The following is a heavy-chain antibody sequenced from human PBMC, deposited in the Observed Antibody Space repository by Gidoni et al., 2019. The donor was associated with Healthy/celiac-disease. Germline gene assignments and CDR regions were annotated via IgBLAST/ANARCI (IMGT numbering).Heavy chain of an antibody. CDR2: ISYDGSNK. V-gene: IGHV3-30-3*01. CDR1: GFTFSSYA. Sequence: QVQLVESGGGVVQPGRSLRLSCAASGFTFSSYAMHWVRQAPGKGLEWVAVISYDGSNKYYADSVKGRFTISRDNSKNTLYLQMNSLRAEDTAVYYCARGLDYDILTGYYPGYFDYWGQGTLVTVSS. CDR3: ARGLDYDILTGYYPGYFDY. D-gene: IGHD3-9*01. J-gene: IGHJ4*02.